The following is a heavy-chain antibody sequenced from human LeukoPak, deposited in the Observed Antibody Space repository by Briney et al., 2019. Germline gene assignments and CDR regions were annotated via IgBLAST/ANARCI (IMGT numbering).Heavy chain of an antibody. CDR3: ARASYCSDGSCYSDY. J-gene: IGHJ4*02. D-gene: IGHD2-15*01. CDR2: ISAYNGNT. V-gene: IGHV1-18*01. Sequence: ASVKVSCKASGYTFSSYSISWVRQAPGQGLEWMGWISAYNGNTIYAQKVKGRVAMTTDASTSTAYMELRSLKSDDTAVYYCARASYCSDGSCYSDYWGQGTLVTVSS. CDR1: GYTFSSYS.